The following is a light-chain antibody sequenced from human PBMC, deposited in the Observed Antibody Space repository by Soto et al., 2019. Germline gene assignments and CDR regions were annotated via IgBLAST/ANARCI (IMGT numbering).Light chain of an antibody. CDR3: CSYAGSSTLYV. CDR2: EGS. Sequence: QSVLTQPASVSGSPGQSITISCTGTSSDVGSYNLVSWYQQHPGKAPKLMIYEGSKRPSGVSNRFSGSKSGNTASLTISGLQAEDEADSYCCSYAGSSTLYVFGTGTKVTVL. V-gene: IGLV2-23*01. CDR1: SSDVGSYNL. J-gene: IGLJ1*01.